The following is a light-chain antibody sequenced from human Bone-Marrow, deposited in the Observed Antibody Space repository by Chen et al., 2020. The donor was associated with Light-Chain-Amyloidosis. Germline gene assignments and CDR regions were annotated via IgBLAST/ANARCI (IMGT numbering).Light chain of an antibody. CDR1: QSINIY. CDR3: QQSYTIPYT. Sequence: DIQMTQSPSSLSVSVGDRVTITCRASQSINIYLNWYRQKPGKAPKLLIYAASSLHNGVPSRFSGSGSGTDFILTISSLQPEDSATYFCQQSYTIPYTFGQGTKLEIK. CDR2: AAS. V-gene: IGKV1-39*01. J-gene: IGKJ2*01.